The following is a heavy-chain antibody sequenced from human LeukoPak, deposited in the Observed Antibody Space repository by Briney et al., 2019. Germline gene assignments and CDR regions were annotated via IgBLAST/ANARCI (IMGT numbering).Heavy chain of an antibody. CDR3: ARQGAAMVQPNDY. J-gene: IGHJ4*02. CDR1: GYSFTKYW. V-gene: IGHV5-51*01. D-gene: IGHD5-18*01. Sequence: GESLKISCKTSGYSFTKYWIAWVRQTPGKGLEWMGIIYPGDSDTRYSPSFQGQVTISADKSISTAYLQWSSLKASDTAMYYCARQGAAMVQPNDYWGQGTLVTVSS. CDR2: IYPGDSDT.